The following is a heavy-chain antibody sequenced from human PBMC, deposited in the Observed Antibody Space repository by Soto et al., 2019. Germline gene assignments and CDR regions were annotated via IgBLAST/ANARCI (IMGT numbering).Heavy chain of an antibody. Sequence: QVQLVESGGGVVQPGRSLRLSCAASGFTFSSYGMHWVRQAPGKGLEWVAVIWYDGSNKYYADSAKGRFTISRDNSKNTLYLQMNSLRAEDTAVYYCARVVGIAAAGPHFDYWGQGTLVTVSS. J-gene: IGHJ4*02. CDR2: IWYDGSNK. CDR3: ARVVGIAAAGPHFDY. V-gene: IGHV3-33*01. D-gene: IGHD6-13*01. CDR1: GFTFSSYG.